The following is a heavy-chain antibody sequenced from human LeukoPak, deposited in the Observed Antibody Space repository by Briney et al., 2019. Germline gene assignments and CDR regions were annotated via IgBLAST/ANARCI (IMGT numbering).Heavy chain of an antibody. CDR1: GYTFTSYG. V-gene: IGHV1-69*05. J-gene: IGHJ4*02. CDR2: IIPIFGTA. CDR3: ASSQGGAYYHDSSAHY. Sequence: WASVKVSCKASGYTFTSYGISWVRQAPGQGLEWMGRIIPIFGTANYAQKFQGRVTITTDESTSTAYMELSSLRSEDTAVYYCASSQGGAYYHDSSAHYWGQGTLVTVSS. D-gene: IGHD3-22*01.